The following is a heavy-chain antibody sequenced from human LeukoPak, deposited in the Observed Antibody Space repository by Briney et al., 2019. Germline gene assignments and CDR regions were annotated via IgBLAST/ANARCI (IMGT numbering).Heavy chain of an antibody. V-gene: IGHV4-59*01. J-gene: IGHJ4*02. CDR2: IYYSGST. CDR1: GGSISSYY. D-gene: IGHD3-3*01. Sequence: ETLSLTCTVCGGSISSYYGSWLRQPRGRRLGWMGYIYYSGSTNYNPSLKSRVTISVDTSKNQFSLKLSSVTAADTAVYYCARASPSSVDFWSGYYPNYFDYWGQGTLVTVSS. CDR3: ARASPSSVDFWSGYYPNYFDY.